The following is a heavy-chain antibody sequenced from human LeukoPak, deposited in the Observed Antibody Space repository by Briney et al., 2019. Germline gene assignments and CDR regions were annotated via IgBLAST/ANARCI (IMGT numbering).Heavy chain of an antibody. CDR2: IYDSGST. D-gene: IGHD1-26*01. Sequence: PSETLSLTCIVSGGSISRYYWSWIRQPPGQGLEWIGHIYDSGSTNDNHSLKSRVIISIDTAMNQFSLKLSSVTGPDTAVYYCAREGPSGIYPFDIWGQGTLVTVSS. CDR3: AREGPSGIYPFDI. J-gene: IGHJ3*02. CDR1: GGSISRYY. V-gene: IGHV4-59*01.